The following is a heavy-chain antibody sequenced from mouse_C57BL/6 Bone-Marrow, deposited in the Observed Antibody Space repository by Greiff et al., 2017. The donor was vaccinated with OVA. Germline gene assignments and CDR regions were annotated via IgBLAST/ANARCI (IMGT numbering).Heavy chain of an antibody. V-gene: IGHV1-22*01. CDR1: GYTFTDYN. CDR3: ARENGRGFFDY. Sequence: EVQLQESGPELVKPGASVKMSCKASGYTFTDYNMHWVKQSHGKSLEWIGYINPNNGGTSYNQKFKGKATLTVNKSSSTAYMELRSLTSEDSAVYYCARENGRGFFDYWGQGTTLTVSS. D-gene: IGHD4-1*01. CDR2: INPNNGGT. J-gene: IGHJ2*01.